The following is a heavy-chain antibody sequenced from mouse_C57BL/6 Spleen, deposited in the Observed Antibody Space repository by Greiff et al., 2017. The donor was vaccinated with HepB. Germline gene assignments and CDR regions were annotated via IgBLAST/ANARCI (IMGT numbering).Heavy chain of an antibody. CDR1: GYSFTSYY. Sequence: VQLQQSGPELVKPGASVKISCKASGYSFTSYYIHWVKQRPGQGLEWIGWIYPGSGNTKYNEKFKGKATLTADTSSSTAYMQLSSLNSEDSAVYYCARGNYGSSYYFDYWGQGTTLTVSS. CDR2: IYPGSGNT. D-gene: IGHD1-1*01. V-gene: IGHV1-66*01. CDR3: ARGNYGSSYYFDY. J-gene: IGHJ2*01.